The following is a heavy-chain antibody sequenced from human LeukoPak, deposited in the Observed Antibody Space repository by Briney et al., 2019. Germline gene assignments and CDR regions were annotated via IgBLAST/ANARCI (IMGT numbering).Heavy chain of an antibody. J-gene: IGHJ4*02. CDR3: AKARNDYYGSGSYYKTYFDY. D-gene: IGHD3-10*01. CDR2: ISGSGGST. CDR1: GFTFSSYA. V-gene: IGHV3-23*01. Sequence: GSLRLSCAASGFTFSSYAMSWVRQAPGKGLEWVSAISGSGGSTYYADSVKGRFTISRDNSKNTLYLQMNSLRAEDTAVYYCAKARNDYYGSGSYYKTYFDYWGQGTLVTVSS.